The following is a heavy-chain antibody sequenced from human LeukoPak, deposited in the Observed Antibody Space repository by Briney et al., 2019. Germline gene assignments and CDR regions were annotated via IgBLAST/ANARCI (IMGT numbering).Heavy chain of an antibody. CDR2: ISYDGSNK. CDR3: AKGDGDIKVFDY. D-gene: IGHD2-15*01. CDR1: GFTFSSYG. J-gene: IGHJ4*02. V-gene: IGHV3-30*18. Sequence: GRSLRLSCAASGFTFSSYGMHWVRQAPGKGLEWVAVISYDGSNKYYADSVKGRFTISRDNSKNTLYLQMNSLRAEDTAVYYCAKGDGDIKVFDYWGQGTLVTVSS.